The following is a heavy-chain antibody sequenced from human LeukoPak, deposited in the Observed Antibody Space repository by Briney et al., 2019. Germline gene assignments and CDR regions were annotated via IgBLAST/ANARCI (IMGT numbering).Heavy chain of an antibody. D-gene: IGHD6-13*01. CDR1: GFTFSSYA. CDR2: ISGSGGST. CDR3: ARAYSSSWYDY. J-gene: IGHJ4*02. Sequence: PGGSLRLPCAASGFTFSSYAMSWVRQAPGKGLEWVSGISGSGGSTYYADSVKGRFTISRDNSKNTVYLQMNSLRAEDTAVYYCARAYSSSWYDYWGQGTLVTVSS. V-gene: IGHV3-23*01.